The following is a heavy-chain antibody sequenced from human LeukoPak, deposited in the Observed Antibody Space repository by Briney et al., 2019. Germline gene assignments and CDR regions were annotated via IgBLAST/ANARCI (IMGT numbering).Heavy chain of an antibody. D-gene: IGHD1-26*01. J-gene: IGHJ4*02. CDR2: IYYSGYT. CDR3: ARLHPSQSGFSEY. V-gene: IGHV4-59*08. Sequence: SETLSLTCSVSGGSISGYYWTWLRQPPGKGLEWIGYIYYSGYTKYNPSLRSRVTISVDTSKNQVSLRLSSVTAADTAMYYCARLHPSQSGFSEYWGQGTLVTVSS. CDR1: GGSISGYY.